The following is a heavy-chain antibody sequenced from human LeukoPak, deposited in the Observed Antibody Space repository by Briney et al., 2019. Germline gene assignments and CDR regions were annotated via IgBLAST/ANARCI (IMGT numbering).Heavy chain of an antibody. CDR3: ARVAYDSSVDY. J-gene: IGHJ4*02. Sequence: PSETLSLTCTVSGGSISSSSYYWGWIRQPPGKGLEWIGSIYYSGSTYYNPSLKSRVTISVDTSRNQFSLKLSSVTAADTAVYYCARVAYDSSVDYWGQGTLVTVSS. D-gene: IGHD3-22*01. CDR1: GGSISSSSYY. CDR2: IYYSGST. V-gene: IGHV4-39*01.